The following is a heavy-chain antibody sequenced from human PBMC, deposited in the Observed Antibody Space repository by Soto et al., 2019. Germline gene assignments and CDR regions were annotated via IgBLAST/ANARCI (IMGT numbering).Heavy chain of an antibody. CDR1: GGSISSYY. Sequence: SETLCLTCTVSGGSISSYYGSWIRQPPGKGLEWIGYIYYSGSTNYNPSLKSRVTISVDTSKNQFSLKLSSVTAADTAVYYCARVAPMIAVAGPNWFDPWGQGTLVTVS. V-gene: IGHV4-59*01. J-gene: IGHJ5*02. CDR2: IYYSGST. D-gene: IGHD6-19*01. CDR3: ARVAPMIAVAGPNWFDP.